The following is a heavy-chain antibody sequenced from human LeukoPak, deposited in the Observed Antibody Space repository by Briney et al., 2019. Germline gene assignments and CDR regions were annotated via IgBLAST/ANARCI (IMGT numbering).Heavy chain of an antibody. V-gene: IGHV2-5*01. J-gene: IGHJ3*02. CDR1: GCSLSIRGVG. D-gene: IGHD2-2*01. Sequence: SGPTLVKPTQTLTLTCTFSGCSLSIRGVGLGWFRQPPGKSLEWLSLVYWNYDERYMPSLKNRLPINKDTYQHKLVLTMTTIDPVDTATYYCAHGPPTSYDAFDIWGQGTMVTVSS. CDR2: VYWNYDE. CDR3: AHGPPTSYDAFDI.